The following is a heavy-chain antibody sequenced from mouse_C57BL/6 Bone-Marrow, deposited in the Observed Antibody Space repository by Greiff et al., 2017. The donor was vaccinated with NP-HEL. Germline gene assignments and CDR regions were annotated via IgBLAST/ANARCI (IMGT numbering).Heavy chain of an antibody. CDR2: ISYDGSN. Sequence: EVKLMESGPGLVKPSQSLSLTCSVTGYSITSGYYWNWIRQFPGNKLEWMGYISYDGSNNYNPSLKNRISITRDTSKNQFFLKLNSVTTEDTATYYCARRGSHYYAMDYWGQGTSVTVSS. CDR1: GYSITSGYY. CDR3: ARRGSHYYAMDY. J-gene: IGHJ4*01. V-gene: IGHV3-6*01.